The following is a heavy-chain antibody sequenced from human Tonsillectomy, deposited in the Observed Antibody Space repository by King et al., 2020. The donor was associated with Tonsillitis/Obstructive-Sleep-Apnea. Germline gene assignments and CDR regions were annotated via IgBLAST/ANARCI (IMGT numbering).Heavy chain of an antibody. V-gene: IGHV4-34*01. CDR1: GGSFSGYY. D-gene: IGHD4-11*01. Sequence: VQLQQWGAGLLKPSETLSLTCAVYGGSFSGYYWSCIRQSPGKGLEWLGEIHPSGSTNYNPSLKSRVPISLDTSKNQFSLKLNSVTAADTAVYYCARRAYSNYGFYYYYMDVWGKGTTVTVSS. CDR3: ARRAYSNYGFYYYYMDV. CDR2: IHPSGST. J-gene: IGHJ6*03.